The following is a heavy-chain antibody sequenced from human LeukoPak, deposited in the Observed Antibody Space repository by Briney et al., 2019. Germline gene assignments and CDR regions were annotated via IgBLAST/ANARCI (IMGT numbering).Heavy chain of an antibody. CDR2: IRSSTGTT. V-gene: IGHV3-48*01. J-gene: IGHJ4*02. CDR1: GVTFNSYT. Sequence: GGSLRLSCAASGVTFNSYTMNWVRQAPGKGLEWVSYIRSSTGTTSYADSVKGRFTISTGNAKNSVYLQMASLRAEDTAVYFCARDEKYAFDHWGQGTLVTVSS. CDR3: ARDEKYAFDH.